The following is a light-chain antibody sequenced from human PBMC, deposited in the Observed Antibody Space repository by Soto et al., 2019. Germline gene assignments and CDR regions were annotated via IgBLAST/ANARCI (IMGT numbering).Light chain of an antibody. CDR2: EVS. Sequence: QSALTQPASVSGSPGQSITISCTGTTSDIGAYNYVSWYQQHAGNAPKLIIYEVSHRPSGVSPRFSGSKSGNTASLTISGLQAEDEALYYCSSYTGITNLVFAGGTKVTV. CDR1: TSDIGAYNY. J-gene: IGLJ2*01. V-gene: IGLV2-14*01. CDR3: SSYTGITNLV.